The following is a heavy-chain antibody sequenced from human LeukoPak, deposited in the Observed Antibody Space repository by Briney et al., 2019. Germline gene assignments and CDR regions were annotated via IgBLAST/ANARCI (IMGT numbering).Heavy chain of an antibody. V-gene: IGHV4-34*01. CDR1: GGSFSGYY. J-gene: IGHJ4*02. Sequence: TSETLSLTCAVYGGSFSGYYWSWIRQPPGKGLEWIGEINHSGSTNYNPSLKSRVTISVDTPKNQFSLKLSSVTAADTAVYYCARGRHSSSWFNRWYFDYWGQGTLVTVSS. CDR2: INHSGST. CDR3: ARGRHSSSWFNRWYFDY. D-gene: IGHD6-13*01.